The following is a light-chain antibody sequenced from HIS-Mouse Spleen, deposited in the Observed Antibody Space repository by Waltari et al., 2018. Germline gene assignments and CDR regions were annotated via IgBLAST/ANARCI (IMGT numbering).Light chain of an antibody. Sequence: QSALTQPASVSGSPGQSITISCTGTRSDVGCYNLVAWYQQHPGKAPKLMIYEGSKRPSGVSNRCSGSKSGNTASLTISGLQAEDEADYYCCSYAGSSTVVFGGGTKLTVL. CDR1: RSDVGCYNL. CDR3: CSYAGSSTVV. V-gene: IGLV2-23*01. J-gene: IGLJ2*01. CDR2: EGS.